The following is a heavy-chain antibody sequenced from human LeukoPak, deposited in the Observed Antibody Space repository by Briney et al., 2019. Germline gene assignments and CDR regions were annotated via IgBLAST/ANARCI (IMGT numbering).Heavy chain of an antibody. CDR2: IWYDGSNK. V-gene: IGHV3-33*06. J-gene: IGHJ3*02. CDR3: AKDPGTGVMYSSGWYRSAFDI. CDR1: GFTFSSYG. D-gene: IGHD6-19*01. Sequence: QPGGSLRLSCAASGFTFSSYGMHWVRQAPGKGLEWVAVIWYDGSNKYYADSVKGRFTISRDNSKNTLYLQMNSLRAENTAVYYCAKDPGTGVMYSSGWYRSAFDIWGQGTMVTVSS.